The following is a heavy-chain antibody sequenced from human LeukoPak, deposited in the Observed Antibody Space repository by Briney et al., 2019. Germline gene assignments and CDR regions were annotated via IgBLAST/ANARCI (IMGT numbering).Heavy chain of an antibody. CDR1: GGSFSGYY. J-gene: IGHJ5*02. V-gene: IGHV4-34*01. D-gene: IGHD1-26*01. CDR3: ASLTGGSYDWFDP. Sequence: SETLSLTCAVYGGSFSGYYWNWIRQPPGKGLEWIGEINHSGSTNYNPSLKSRVSISVDTSKNQFSLRLSSVTAADTAVYYCASLTGGSYDWFDPWGQGTLVTVSS. CDR2: INHSGST.